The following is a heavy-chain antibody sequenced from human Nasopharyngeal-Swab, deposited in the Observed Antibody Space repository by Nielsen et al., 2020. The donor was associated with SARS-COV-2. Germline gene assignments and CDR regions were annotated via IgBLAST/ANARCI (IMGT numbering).Heavy chain of an antibody. Sequence: SETLSLTCTVSGGSISSYYWSWIRQPPGQGLEWIWYIYYSWSANSNPSLKSRVTISVDTSKNQFSLKLSSVTAADTAVYYCARHRAFTIFGVVQFAGWFDPWGQGTLVTVSS. D-gene: IGHD3-3*01. J-gene: IGHJ5*02. V-gene: IGHV4-59*08. CDR1: GGSISSYY. CDR3: ARHRAFTIFGVVQFAGWFDP. CDR2: IYYSWSA.